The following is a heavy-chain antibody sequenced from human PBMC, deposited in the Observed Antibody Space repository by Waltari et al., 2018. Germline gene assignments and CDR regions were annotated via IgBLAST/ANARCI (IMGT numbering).Heavy chain of an antibody. V-gene: IGHV4-39*01. Sequence: QPQLQESGPGLVKPSETLSLTCNVSGDSISSRCFSWVWIRQSPVKGLELIGSIYYDGSTYYSPSLRSRVTISADPSKNQFSLKLTSVTAADTAVYYCAAENPTRSYDLDAWGQGILVTASS. CDR2: IYYDGST. D-gene: IGHD3-16*01. CDR1: GDSISSRCFS. J-gene: IGHJ5*02. CDR3: AAENPTRSYDLDA.